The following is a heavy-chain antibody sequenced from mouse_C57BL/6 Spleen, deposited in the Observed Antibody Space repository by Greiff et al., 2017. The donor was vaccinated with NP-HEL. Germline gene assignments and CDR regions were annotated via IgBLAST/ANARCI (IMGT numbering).Heavy chain of an antibody. Sequence: QVQLQQPGAELVRPGSSVKLSCKASGYTFTSCWMDWVKQRPGQGLEWIGNIYPSDSETHYNQKFKDKATLTVDKSSSTAYMQLSSLTSEDSAVYYCARGRGSYFDYWGQGTTLTVSS. J-gene: IGHJ2*01. CDR2: IYPSDSET. CDR3: ARGRGSYFDY. CDR1: GYTFTSCW. V-gene: IGHV1-61*01.